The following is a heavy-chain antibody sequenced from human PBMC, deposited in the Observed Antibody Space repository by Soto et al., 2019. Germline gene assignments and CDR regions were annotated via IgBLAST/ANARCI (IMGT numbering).Heavy chain of an antibody. V-gene: IGHV1-3*01. CDR3: ARVTGYYVPDY. CDR2: INAGNGNT. D-gene: IGHD3-9*01. J-gene: IGHJ4*02. CDR1: GHTFSSYA. Sequence: QVQLVQSGAEVKKPGASVKVSCKASGHTFSSYAMHWVRQAPGQRLEWMGWINAGNGNTKYSQKFQGRVSITRDTSASIVYMELSSLRSEDTAVYYCARVTGYYVPDYWGQGTLVTVSS.